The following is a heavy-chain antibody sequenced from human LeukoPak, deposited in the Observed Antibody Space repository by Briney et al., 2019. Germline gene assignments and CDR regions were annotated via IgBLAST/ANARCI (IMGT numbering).Heavy chain of an antibody. D-gene: IGHD3-22*01. J-gene: IGHJ3*02. Sequence: GGSLRLSCAASGFTFSSYSMNLVRQAPGKGLEWVSSISSSSSYIYYADSVKGRFTISRDNAKNSLYLQMNSLRAEDTAVYYCARDGTTGYPYYYDSSGYAFDIWGQGTMVTVSS. CDR1: GFTFSSYS. V-gene: IGHV3-21*01. CDR2: ISSSSSYI. CDR3: ARDGTTGYPYYYDSSGYAFDI.